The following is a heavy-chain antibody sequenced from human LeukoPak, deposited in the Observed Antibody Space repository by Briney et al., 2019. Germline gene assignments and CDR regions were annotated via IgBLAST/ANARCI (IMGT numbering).Heavy chain of an antibody. CDR2: INWNSGSI. V-gene: IGHV3-9*01. J-gene: IGHJ4*02. D-gene: IGHD3-22*01. Sequence: GGSLRLSCAASGFTFDDYAMHWVRQAPGKGLEWVSGINWNSGSIDYADSVKGRFTISRDNSKNTLYLQMNSLRAEDTAVYYCAKAKTLGSYYDSSGFDYWGQGTLVTVSS. CDR3: AKAKTLGSYYDSSGFDY. CDR1: GFTFDDYA.